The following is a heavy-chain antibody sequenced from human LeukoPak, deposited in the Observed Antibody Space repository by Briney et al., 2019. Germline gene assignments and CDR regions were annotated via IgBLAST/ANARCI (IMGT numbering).Heavy chain of an antibody. Sequence: GRSLRLSCAASGFTFSSYGMHWVRQAPGKGLERVAVIWYDGSNKYYADSVKGRFTISRDNSKNTLYLQMNSLRAEDTAVYYCARDTYYHYYDSSGYYTDYWGQGTLVTVSS. D-gene: IGHD3-22*01. J-gene: IGHJ4*02. V-gene: IGHV3-33*01. CDR2: IWYDGSNK. CDR3: ARDTYYHYYDSSGYYTDY. CDR1: GFTFSSYG.